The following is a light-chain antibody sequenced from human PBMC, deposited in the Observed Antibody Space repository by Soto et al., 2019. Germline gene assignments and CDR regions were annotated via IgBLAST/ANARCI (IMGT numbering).Light chain of an antibody. CDR1: QSVSSN. V-gene: IGKV3-15*01. J-gene: IGKJ4*01. CDR3: QQYNNWPLT. CDR2: GAS. Sequence: TVMTPSPATLSVSPGERAPLSGRASQSVSSNLAWYQQRPGQAPRLLIYGASTRVAGFPARFSGSGSGTEFTLTISSLQSEDFAVYYCQQYNNWPLTFGGGTKVDIK.